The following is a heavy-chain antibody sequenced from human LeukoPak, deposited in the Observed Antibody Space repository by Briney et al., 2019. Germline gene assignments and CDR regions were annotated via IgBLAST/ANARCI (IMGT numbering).Heavy chain of an antibody. J-gene: IGHJ3*02. Sequence: GGSLRLSCAASGFTFSSYAMSWVRQAPGKGLGWVSAISGSGGSTYYADSVKGRFTISRDNSKNTLYLQMNSLRAEDTAVYYCAKDRGLVGATGAFDIWGQGTMVTVSS. CDR1: GFTFSSYA. CDR2: ISGSGGST. CDR3: AKDRGLVGATGAFDI. V-gene: IGHV3-23*01. D-gene: IGHD1-26*01.